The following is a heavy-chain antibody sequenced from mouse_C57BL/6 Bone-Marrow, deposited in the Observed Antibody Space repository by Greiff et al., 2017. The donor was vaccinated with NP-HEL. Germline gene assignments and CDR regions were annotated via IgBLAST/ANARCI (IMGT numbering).Heavy chain of an antibody. Sequence: QVQLQQSGAELVRPGASVTLSCKASGYTFTDYEMHWVKQTPVHGLEWIGAIDPETGGTAYNQKFKGKAILTADKSSSTAYMELRSLTSEDSAVYYCTKERSLRCAYWGQGTLVTVSA. CDR2: IDPETGGT. D-gene: IGHD1-1*01. J-gene: IGHJ3*01. CDR1: GYTFTDYE. CDR3: TKERSLRCAY. V-gene: IGHV1-15*01.